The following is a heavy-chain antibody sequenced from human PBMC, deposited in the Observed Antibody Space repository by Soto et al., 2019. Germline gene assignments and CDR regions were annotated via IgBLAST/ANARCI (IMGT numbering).Heavy chain of an antibody. CDR2: INHSGST. V-gene: IGHV4-34*01. CDR1: GGSFSGDY. Sequence: SETLSLTCAVYGGSFSGDYWSWIRQPPGKGLEWIGEINHSGSTNYNPSLKSRVTISVDTSKNQFSLKLSSVTAADTAVYYCAREPYPTSRFDSWGPGTLVTVSS. D-gene: IGHD1-1*01. CDR3: AREPYPTSRFDS. J-gene: IGHJ5*01.